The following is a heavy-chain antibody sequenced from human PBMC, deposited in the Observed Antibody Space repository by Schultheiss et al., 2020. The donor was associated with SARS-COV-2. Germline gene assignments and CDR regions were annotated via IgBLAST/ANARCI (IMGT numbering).Heavy chain of an antibody. J-gene: IGHJ3*02. Sequence: ASVKVSCKASGYTFTSYGISWVRQAPGQGLEWMGWISAYNGNTNYAQKVQGRVTMTTDTSTSTAYMELSRLRSEDTAVYYCAAGRSYCGGDCYGGDAFDIWGQGTTVTVSS. V-gene: IGHV1-18*04. CDR3: AAGRSYCGGDCYGGDAFDI. CDR2: ISAYNGNT. CDR1: GYTFTSYG. D-gene: IGHD2-21*02.